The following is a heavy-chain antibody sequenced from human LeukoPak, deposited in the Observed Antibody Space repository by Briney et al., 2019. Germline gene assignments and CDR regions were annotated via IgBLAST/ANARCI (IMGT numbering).Heavy chain of an antibody. CDR3: ARMGYSYGYCFDY. J-gene: IGHJ4*02. CDR1: GYTFTNYV. D-gene: IGHD5-18*01. CDR2: INTGNGNT. Sequence: ASVKVSCKASGYTFTNYVIYWVRQAPGQGLERMGWINTGNGNTRYSQKFQDRVTITRDTSASTAYMELSSLRSEDTAVYYCARMGYSYGYCFDYWGQGTLVTVSS. V-gene: IGHV1-3*04.